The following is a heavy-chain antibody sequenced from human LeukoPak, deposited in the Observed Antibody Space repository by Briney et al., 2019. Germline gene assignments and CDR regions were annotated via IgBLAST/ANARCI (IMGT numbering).Heavy chain of an antibody. V-gene: IGHV4-34*01. Sequence: SETLSLTCAVYGGSFSGYYWSWIRQPPGKGLEWIGEINHSGSTDYNPSLKSRVTISVDTSKNQFSLKLSSVTAADTAVYYCARGYPEDCGGDCYLGLFDYWGQGTLVTVSS. CDR1: GGSFSGYY. CDR3: ARGYPEDCGGDCYLGLFDY. CDR2: INHSGST. D-gene: IGHD2-21*02. J-gene: IGHJ4*02.